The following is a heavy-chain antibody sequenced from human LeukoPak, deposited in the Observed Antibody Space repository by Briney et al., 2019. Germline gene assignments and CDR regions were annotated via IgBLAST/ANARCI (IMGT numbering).Heavy chain of an antibody. CDR1: GFTFSSYS. V-gene: IGHV3-23*01. CDR2: ISGSGGST. Sequence: PGGSLRLSCAASGFTFSSYSMNWVRQAPGKGLEWVSAISGSGGSTYYADSVKGRFTISRDNSKNTLYLQMNSLRAEDTAVYYCAKDAVDGYNFLTYYFDYWGQGTLVTVSS. J-gene: IGHJ4*02. CDR3: AKDAVDGYNFLTYYFDY. D-gene: IGHD5-24*01.